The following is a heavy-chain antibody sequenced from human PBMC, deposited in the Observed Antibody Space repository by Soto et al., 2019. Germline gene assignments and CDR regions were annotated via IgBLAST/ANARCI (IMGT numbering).Heavy chain of an antibody. CDR2: IYHSGST. V-gene: IGHV4-4*02. Sequence: QVQLQESGPGLLKPSGTLSLTCAVSGGSISSSNWWSWVRQPPGKGLEWIGEIYHSGSTNYNPSLKRRVTIAVDKSKNQFSLKLSAVTAADTAVYYCARGENIAAPYGMDVWGQGTTVTVSS. CDR1: GGSISSSNW. D-gene: IGHD6-6*01. CDR3: ARGENIAAPYGMDV. J-gene: IGHJ6*02.